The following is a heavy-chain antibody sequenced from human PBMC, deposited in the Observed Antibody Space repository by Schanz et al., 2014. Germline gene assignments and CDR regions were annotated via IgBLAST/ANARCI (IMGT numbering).Heavy chain of an antibody. Sequence: EVQLVEPGGGLVQPGGSLRLSCAASGFTFSSYGMNWLRQAPGKGLEWVANIKEDGSVKDYVDSVKGRFTISRDNAKNSLYLQMTSLRAEDTAVYYCAKDAENTAMITDYFDYWGQGTLVTVSS. CDR2: IKEDGSVK. V-gene: IGHV3-7*01. CDR1: GFTFSSYG. CDR3: AKDAENTAMITDYFDY. J-gene: IGHJ4*02. D-gene: IGHD5-18*01.